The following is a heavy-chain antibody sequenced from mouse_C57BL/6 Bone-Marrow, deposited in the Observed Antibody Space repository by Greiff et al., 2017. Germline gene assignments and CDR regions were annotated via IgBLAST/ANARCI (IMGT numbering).Heavy chain of an antibody. V-gene: IGHV8-8*01. Sequence: QVTLKVSGPGILQPSQTLSLTCSFSGFSLSTFGMGVGWIRQPSGKGLEWLAHIWWDDDKYYNPALKSRLTISKDTSKNQVFLKLANVDTADTATYYCARITYYDYDEGYYAMDYWGQGTSVTVSS. CDR1: GFSLSTFGMG. D-gene: IGHD2-4*01. CDR3: ARITYYDYDEGYYAMDY. CDR2: IWWDDDK. J-gene: IGHJ4*01.